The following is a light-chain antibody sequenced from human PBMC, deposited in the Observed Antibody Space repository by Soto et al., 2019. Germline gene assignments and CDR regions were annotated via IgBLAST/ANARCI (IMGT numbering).Light chain of an antibody. Sequence: QSALTQPPSVSGSPGQSVTISCTGTSTDFVSYNRVSWYQQPPGTAPKLMIYEVSKRPSGVPDRFSGSKSGNTASLTISGLPAADEADYYCSLYTSENAYVFGTGTKVTVL. CDR2: EVS. CDR1: STDFVSYNR. CDR3: SLYTSENAYV. V-gene: IGLV2-18*01. J-gene: IGLJ1*01.